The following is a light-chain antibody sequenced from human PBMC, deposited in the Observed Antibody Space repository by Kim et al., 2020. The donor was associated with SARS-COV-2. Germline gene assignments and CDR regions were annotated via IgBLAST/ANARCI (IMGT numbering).Light chain of an antibody. CDR2: GKN. V-gene: IGLV3-19*01. Sequence: AVGQTVRITCQVDSLRSYYASWYQQKPGQAPVLVIYGKNNRPSGIPDRFSGSSSGNTASLTITGAQAEDEADYYCNSRDSSGNHVVFGGGTKLTVL. J-gene: IGLJ2*01. CDR3: NSRDSSGNHVV. CDR1: SLRSYY.